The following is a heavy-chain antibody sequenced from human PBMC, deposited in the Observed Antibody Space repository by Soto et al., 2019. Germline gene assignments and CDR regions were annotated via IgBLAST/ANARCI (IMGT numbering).Heavy chain of an antibody. CDR2: INHSGTT. D-gene: IGHD3-22*01. CDR3: AVFYEGHRGYYEIVS. J-gene: IGHJ1*01. CDR1: GGSIRSRYW. V-gene: IGHV4-4*02. Sequence: PSETLSLTCGVSGGSIRSRYWCTWVRQSPVKGLQWIGEINHSGTTTHNPSLTSRVTISVDKSKTEFSLKLTSVTAADTAVYHGAVFYEGHRGYYEIVSWGKGALVTVSS.